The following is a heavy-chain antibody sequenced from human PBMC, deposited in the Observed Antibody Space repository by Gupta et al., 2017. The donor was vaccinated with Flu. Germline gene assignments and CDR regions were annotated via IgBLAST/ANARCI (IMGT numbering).Heavy chain of an antibody. V-gene: IGHV3-72*01. CDR1: RFTCSDHY. Sequence: EVHLVESGGGLVQPGGSLRLSCAASRFTCSDHYMDWVRQAPGKGLEWVARTRNKASYTTEYAASGIGRFTISRDDSKNSVYLQMNSLKTEDTAVYYCARDLVSQFSTSSELWGQGTRVTVSS. D-gene: IGHD6-6*01. CDR3: ARDLVSQFSTSSEL. J-gene: IGHJ4*02. CDR2: TRNKASYTT.